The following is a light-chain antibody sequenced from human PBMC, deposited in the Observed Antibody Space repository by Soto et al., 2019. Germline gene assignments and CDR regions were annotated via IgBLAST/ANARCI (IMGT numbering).Light chain of an antibody. V-gene: IGKV3-15*01. CDR3: QQYNNWPFPSWT. CDR2: GAS. CDR1: QSVSSN. Sequence: EIVMTQSPATLSVSPGERATLSCRASQSVSSNLAWYQQKPGQAPRLLIYGASTRATGIPARFSGSGSGKELTLTISSLQSEDFAVYYCQQYNNWPFPSWTFGQGTKVEIK. J-gene: IGKJ1*01.